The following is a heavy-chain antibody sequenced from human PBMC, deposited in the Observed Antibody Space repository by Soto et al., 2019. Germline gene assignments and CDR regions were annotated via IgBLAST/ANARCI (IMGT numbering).Heavy chain of an antibody. CDR3: AADRKGGSYPFDY. Sequence: ASVKVSCKASGFTFTSSAVQWVRQARGQRLEWIGWIVVGSGNTNYAQKFQERVTITRDMSTSTAYMELSSLRSEDTAVYYCAADRKGGSYPFDYWGQGTLVTVSS. CDR2: IVVGSGNT. D-gene: IGHD1-26*01. V-gene: IGHV1-58*01. CDR1: GFTFTSSA. J-gene: IGHJ4*02.